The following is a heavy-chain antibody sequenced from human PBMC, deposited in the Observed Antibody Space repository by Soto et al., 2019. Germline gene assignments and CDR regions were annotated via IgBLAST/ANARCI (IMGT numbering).Heavy chain of an antibody. CDR2: ISAYNGNT. D-gene: IGHD3-9*01. CDR1: GYTFTSYG. Sequence: VVSVKVSCKASGYTFTSYGIIRVRQAPGQGLEWMGWISAYNGNTNYAQKLQGRVTMTTVTSTITAYMEPRSLRSDDTAVYYCARGLTRYDIPTAYYPYFDYWGQGTLVTVSS. J-gene: IGHJ4*02. CDR3: ARGLTRYDIPTAYYPYFDY. V-gene: IGHV1-18*01.